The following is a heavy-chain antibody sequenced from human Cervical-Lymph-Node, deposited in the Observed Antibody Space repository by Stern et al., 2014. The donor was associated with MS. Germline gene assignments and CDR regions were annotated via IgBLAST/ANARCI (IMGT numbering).Heavy chain of an antibody. J-gene: IGHJ2*01. CDR2: ISGSGGST. V-gene: IGHV3-23*04. CDR3: AKTVTSYWYFDL. D-gene: IGHD4-11*01. Sequence: EDQLVESGGGLVQPGGSLRLSCAASGFTFSSYAMSWVRQAPGKGLEWVSGISGSGGSTYYADSVKGRFTISRDNSKNTLFLQMNSLRAEDTAVYYCAKTVTSYWYFDLWGRGTLVTVSS. CDR1: GFTFSSYA.